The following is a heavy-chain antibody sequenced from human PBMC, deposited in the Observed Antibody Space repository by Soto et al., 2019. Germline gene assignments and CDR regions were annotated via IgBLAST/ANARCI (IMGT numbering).Heavy chain of an antibody. CDR1: GGSIGSYH. D-gene: IGHD4-17*01. V-gene: IGHV4-59*01. J-gene: IGHJ4*02. CDR3: ARDTVLTGMFDF. Sequence: LSLTCTVSGGSIGSYHWSWVRQPPGKGLEWIASVYYTGTTNYNPSLGSRVTISIDAPENQISLRLTSVTAADTAFYYCARDTVLTGMFDFWGQGTLVTVSS. CDR2: VYYTGTT.